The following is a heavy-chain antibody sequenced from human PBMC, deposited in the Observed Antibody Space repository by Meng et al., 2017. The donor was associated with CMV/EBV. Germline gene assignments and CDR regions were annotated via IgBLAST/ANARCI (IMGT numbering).Heavy chain of an antibody. V-gene: IGHV3-30*02. CDR1: GFTFSSYG. CDR3: ARGDYFDY. Sequence: QVQRVEAGGGLVPPGGSLRLTCAASGFTFSSYGMYWVRQAPGKGLEWVAFIRYDGSNKYYADSVKGRFTISRDNSKNTLYLQMNSLRADDTAVYYCARGDYFDYWGQGTLVTVSS. J-gene: IGHJ4*02. CDR2: IRYDGSNK.